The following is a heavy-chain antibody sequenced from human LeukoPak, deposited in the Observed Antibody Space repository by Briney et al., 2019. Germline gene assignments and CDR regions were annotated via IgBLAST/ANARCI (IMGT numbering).Heavy chain of an antibody. J-gene: IGHJ4*02. Sequence: GGSLRLSCAASGFTFDDYAMHWVRQAPGKGLEWVSGISWNSGSIGYADSVKGRFTISRDNAKNSLYLQMNSLRAEDTALYYCAKDSLLYYYDSSGYLDYWGQGTLVTVSS. V-gene: IGHV3-9*01. CDR1: GFTFDDYA. CDR3: AKDSLLYYYDSSGYLDY. D-gene: IGHD3-22*01. CDR2: ISWNSGSI.